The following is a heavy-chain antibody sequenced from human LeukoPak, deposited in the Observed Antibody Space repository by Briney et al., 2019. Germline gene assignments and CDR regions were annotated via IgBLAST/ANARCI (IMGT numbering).Heavy chain of an antibody. CDR3: ARSPTKRVPEDY. V-gene: IGHV4-4*02. J-gene: IGHJ4*02. CDR2: IFHSGST. Sequence: PSETLSLTCTVSSDSIFTSNWWSWVRQPPGKGLEWIGQIFHSGSTSYSPSLKSRVTISMDKSKNQISLRLTSVTAADTAVYYCARSPTKRVPEDYWGQGTLVIVSS. CDR1: SDSIFTSNW. D-gene: IGHD2-2*01.